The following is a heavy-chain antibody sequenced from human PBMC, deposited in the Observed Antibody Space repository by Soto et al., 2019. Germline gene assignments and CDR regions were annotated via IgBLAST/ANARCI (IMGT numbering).Heavy chain of an antibody. V-gene: IGHV4-4*02. Sequence: SETLSLTCAVSGASIGSGGWWSWVRQPPGKGLEWIAEIFHDGNTNYSPSLKSRVTISVDTSKNQFSLKLSSVTAADTAVYYCARSRERGYSYGSQYNWFDPWGQGTLVTVSS. CDR2: IFHDGNT. CDR3: ARSRERGYSYGSQYNWFDP. D-gene: IGHD5-18*01. CDR1: GASIGSGGW. J-gene: IGHJ5*02.